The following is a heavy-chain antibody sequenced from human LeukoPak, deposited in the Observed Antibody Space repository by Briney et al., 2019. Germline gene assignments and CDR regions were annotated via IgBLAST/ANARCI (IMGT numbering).Heavy chain of an antibody. J-gene: IGHJ5*02. CDR2: ISAYNGNT. D-gene: IGHD6-6*01. CDR3: ARDPRVYSSSSNWFDP. CDR1: GYTFTGYY. Sequence: ASVKVSCKASGYTFTGYYMHWVRQAPGQGLEWMGWISAYNGNTNYAQKLQGRVTMTTDTSTSTAYMELRSLRSDDTAVYYCARDPRVYSSSSNWFDPWGQGTLVTVSS. V-gene: IGHV1-18*04.